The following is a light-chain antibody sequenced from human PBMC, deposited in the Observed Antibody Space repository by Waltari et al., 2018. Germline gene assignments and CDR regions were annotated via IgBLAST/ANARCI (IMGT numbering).Light chain of an antibody. CDR3: AAWDDSLNGVV. CDR2: SNN. Sequence: QSVLTQPPSASGTPGQRVTISCSGSSSNIGSNTVNWYQQLPGPAPKPLIYSNNPRPSGVPDRFSGSKSGTSASLAISGLQSEDEADYYCAAWDDSLNGVVFGGGTKLTVL. CDR1: SSNIGSNT. V-gene: IGLV1-44*01. J-gene: IGLJ2*01.